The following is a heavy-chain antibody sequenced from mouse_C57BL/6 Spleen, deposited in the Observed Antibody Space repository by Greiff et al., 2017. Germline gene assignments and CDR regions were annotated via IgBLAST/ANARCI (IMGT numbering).Heavy chain of an antibody. Sequence: EVKVVESGGGLVKPGGSLKLSCAASGFNFSDYGMHWVSQAPEQGLEWVAYISSVSSTIYYADTVKGRFTISRDNAKNTLFLQMTSLRSEDTAMYYCARHTTVGYFDYWGQGTTLTVSS. V-gene: IGHV5-17*01. CDR1: GFNFSDYG. J-gene: IGHJ2*01. CDR3: ARHTTVGYFDY. D-gene: IGHD1-1*01. CDR2: ISSVSSTI.